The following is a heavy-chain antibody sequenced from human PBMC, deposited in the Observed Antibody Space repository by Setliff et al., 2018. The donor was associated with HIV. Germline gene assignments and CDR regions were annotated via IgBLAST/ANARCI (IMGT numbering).Heavy chain of an antibody. Sequence: GGSLRLSCAASGFTFSDYYMSWIRQAPGKGLEWISYISTSGSSRNFADSVKGRFTISRDSAKNSLYLKMNSLRAEDTAVYYCATGGYYDSFRNWGQGTLVTVSS. J-gene: IGHJ1*01. CDR3: ATGGYYDSFRN. V-gene: IGHV3-11*01. CDR2: ISTSGSSR. CDR1: GFTFSDYY. D-gene: IGHD3-22*01.